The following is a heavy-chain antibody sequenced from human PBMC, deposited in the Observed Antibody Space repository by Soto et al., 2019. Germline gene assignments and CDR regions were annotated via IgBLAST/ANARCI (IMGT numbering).Heavy chain of an antibody. CDR3: ARDQGGPFDY. V-gene: IGHV4-59*01. J-gene: IGHJ4*02. CDR2: IYYSGSS. D-gene: IGHD2-15*01. Sequence: QVQLQESGPGLVKPSKTLSLTCTVSGVSFSTYYWSWIRQAPGKGLEWIGYIYYSGSSNYNPSLKSRVTMSVDTSKNQLSLKLSSVTAADTAVYYCARDQGGPFDYWGQGTLVTVSS. CDR1: GVSFSTYY.